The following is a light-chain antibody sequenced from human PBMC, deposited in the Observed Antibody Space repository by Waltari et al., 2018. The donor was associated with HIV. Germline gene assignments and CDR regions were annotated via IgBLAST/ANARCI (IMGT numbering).Light chain of an antibody. CDR1: NSDIGTYNL. V-gene: IGLV2-23*02. CDR2: EVT. J-gene: IGLJ1*01. CDR3: SSYATGNTYV. Sequence: QSALTQPASVSGSPGQSITISCTGTNSDIGTYNLVSWYQQHPGKVPKVLIFEVTTRPSGISHRFSGSKSDNTASLTISGLQAEDEADYYCSSYATGNTYVFGTGTSVTVL.